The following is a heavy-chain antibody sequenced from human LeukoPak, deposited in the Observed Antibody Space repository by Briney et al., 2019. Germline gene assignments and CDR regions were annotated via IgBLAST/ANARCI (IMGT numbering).Heavy chain of an antibody. CDR1: GGTFSSYA. V-gene: IGHV1-69*13. CDR2: IIPIFGTA. D-gene: IGHD2-2*01. CDR3: ARAGRCSSTSCYEGPDYYYYGMDV. Sequence: SVKVSCKASGGTFSSYAISWVRQAPGQGLEWMGGIIPIFGTANYAQKFQGRVTITADESTSTAYMELSSLRSEDTAVYYCARAGRCSSTSCYEGPDYYYYGMDVWGQGTTVTVSS. J-gene: IGHJ6*02.